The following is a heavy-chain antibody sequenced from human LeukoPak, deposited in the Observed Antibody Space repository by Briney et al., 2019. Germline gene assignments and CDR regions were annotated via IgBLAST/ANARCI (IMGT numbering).Heavy chain of an antibody. D-gene: IGHD4-17*01. J-gene: IGHJ5*02. CDR2: IYYSGSN. CDR3: ARGDYRSWFDP. CDR1: GGSILSGDYY. V-gene: IGHV4-30-4*01. Sequence: SETLSLTCTVSGGSILSGDYYWSWIRQPPGKGLECLGYIYYSGSNYYNPSLKSRVTISVDTSKTQFTLKLSSVTAADTAVYYCARGDYRSWFDPWGQGTLVTFSS.